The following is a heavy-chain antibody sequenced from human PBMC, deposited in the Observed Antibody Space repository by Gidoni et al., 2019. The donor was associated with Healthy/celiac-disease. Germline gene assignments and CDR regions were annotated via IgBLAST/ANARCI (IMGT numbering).Heavy chain of an antibody. J-gene: IGHJ6*03. D-gene: IGHD2-15*01. Sequence: QVQLVESGGGVVQPGRSLRLSCAASGFTFSSYGMHWVRQAPGKGLEWVAVIWYDGSNQYYADSVKGRFTISRDNSKNTLYLQMNSLRAEDTAVYYCARDVVVAARPLGEAGEPLGYMDVWGKGTTVTVSS. V-gene: IGHV3-33*01. CDR2: IWYDGSNQ. CDR3: ARDVVVAARPLGEAGEPLGYMDV. CDR1: GFTFSSYG.